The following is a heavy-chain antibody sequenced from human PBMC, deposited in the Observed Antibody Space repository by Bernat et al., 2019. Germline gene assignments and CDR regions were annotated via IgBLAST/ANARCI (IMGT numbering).Heavy chain of an antibody. CDR1: GFTFNSYE. D-gene: IGHD6-19*01. CDR3: ARAYSSGWFGALDS. J-gene: IGHJ4*02. Sequence: EVQLVESGGGLVQPGGSLRLSCAASGFTFNSYEMIWVRQAPGKGLDWVSYISSSGSITFYADSVKGRFTISRDNAKSSLYLQMSSLRAEDTAFYYCARAYSSGWFGALDSWGQGALVTVSS. CDR2: ISSSGSIT. V-gene: IGHV3-48*03.